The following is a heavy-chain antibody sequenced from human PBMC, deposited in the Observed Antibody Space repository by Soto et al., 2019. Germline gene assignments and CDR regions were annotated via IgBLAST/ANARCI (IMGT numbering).Heavy chain of an antibody. J-gene: IGHJ4*02. V-gene: IGHV3-23*01. CDR3: AKWLALLWFGELLFGPIGY. CDR1: GFTFSSYA. Sequence: GGSLRLSCAASGFTFSSYAMSWVRQAPGKGLEWVSAISGSGGSTYYADSVKGRFTISRDNSKNTLYLQMNSLRAEDTAVYYCAKWLALLWFGELLFGPIGYWGQGTLVTVSS. CDR2: ISGSGGST. D-gene: IGHD3-10*01.